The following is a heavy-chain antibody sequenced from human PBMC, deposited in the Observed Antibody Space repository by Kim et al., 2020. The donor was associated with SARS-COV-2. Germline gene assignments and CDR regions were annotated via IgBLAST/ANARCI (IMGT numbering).Heavy chain of an antibody. CDR3: ARDDY. J-gene: IGHJ4*02. Sequence: SSSSRYIYYADSVKGRFTISRDNAKNSLYLQMNSLRAEDTAVYYCARDDYWGQGTLVTVSS. CDR2: SSSSRYI. V-gene: IGHV3-21*01.